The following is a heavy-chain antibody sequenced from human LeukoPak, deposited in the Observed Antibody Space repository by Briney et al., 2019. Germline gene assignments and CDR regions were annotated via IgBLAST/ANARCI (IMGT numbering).Heavy chain of an antibody. CDR3: ARRTYYYDSSGYGDFDY. V-gene: IGHV5-51*01. CDR1: GYSFTSYW. CDR2: IYPGDSDT. J-gene: IGHJ4*02. Sequence: GESLKISCKGSGYSFTSYWIGWVRQMPGKGLGWMGIIYPGDSDTRYSPSFQGQVTISADKSISTAYLQWSSLKASDTAMYYCARRTYYYDSSGYGDFDYWGQGTLVTVSS. D-gene: IGHD3-22*01.